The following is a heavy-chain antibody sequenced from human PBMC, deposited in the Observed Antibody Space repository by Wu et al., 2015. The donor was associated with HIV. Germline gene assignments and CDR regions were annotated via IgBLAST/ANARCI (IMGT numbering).Heavy chain of an antibody. Sequence: QVQLIQSGTEVKKPGASVKVSCRASGYTFTGYYMHWVRQAPGQGLEWMGWINPNSGGTNYAQKFQGRVTMTRDTSISTAYMELSRLRSDDTAVYYCAREPPGGSYLDYWGQGTLVTVSS. CDR2: INPNSGGT. CDR1: GYTFTGYY. D-gene: IGHD1-26*01. J-gene: IGHJ4*02. V-gene: IGHV1-2*02. CDR3: AREPPGGSYLDY.